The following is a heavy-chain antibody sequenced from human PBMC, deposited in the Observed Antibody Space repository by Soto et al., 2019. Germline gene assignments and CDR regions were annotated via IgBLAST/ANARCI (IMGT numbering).Heavy chain of an antibody. J-gene: IGHJ3*01. CDR3: ARPYGGKIGDALDL. V-gene: IGHV3-23*01. CDR1: GFTLSIYA. Sequence: EVQLLESGGDLVEPGGSLRLSCEASGFTLSIYAMTWVRQVAGKGLEWISAMSDSADSAYYADSVKGRFTISRDNSKDTLYLHMRSLRAEDTAVYYCARPYGGKIGDALDLWGQGPEVPVSS. D-gene: IGHD2-15*01. CDR2: MSDSADSA.